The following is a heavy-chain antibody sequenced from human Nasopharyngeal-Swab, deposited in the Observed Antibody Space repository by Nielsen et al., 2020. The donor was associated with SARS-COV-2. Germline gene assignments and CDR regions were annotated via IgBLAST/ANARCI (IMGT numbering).Heavy chain of an antibody. CDR1: GFTFSSYW. CDR3: ARGGPDYGDYDGFDP. Sequence: GGSLRLSCAASGFTFSSYWMSWVRQAPGKGLEWVANIKQDGSEKYYVDSVKGRFTISRDNAKNSLYLQMNSLRAEDTAVYYCARGGPDYGDYDGFDPWGQGTLVTVSS. J-gene: IGHJ5*02. CDR2: IKQDGSEK. V-gene: IGHV3-7*01. D-gene: IGHD4-17*01.